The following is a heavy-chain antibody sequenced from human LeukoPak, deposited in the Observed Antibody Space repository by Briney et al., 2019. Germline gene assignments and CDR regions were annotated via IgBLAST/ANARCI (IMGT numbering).Heavy chain of an antibody. Sequence: GASVKVSCKASGYTFTSYDINWVRQATGQGLEWMGWMNPNSGNTGYAQKFQGRVTMTRNTSISTAYMELSSLRSEDTAVYYSARASYQLLYRGVWFDPWGQGTLVTVSS. V-gene: IGHV1-8*01. CDR1: GYTFTSYD. CDR3: ARASYQLLYRGVWFDP. D-gene: IGHD2-2*02. J-gene: IGHJ5*02. CDR2: MNPNSGNT.